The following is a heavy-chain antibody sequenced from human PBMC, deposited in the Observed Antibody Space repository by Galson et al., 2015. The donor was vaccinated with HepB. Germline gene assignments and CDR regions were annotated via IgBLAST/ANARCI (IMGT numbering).Heavy chain of an antibody. CDR3: ARVAGYSSSWSPPAGFDY. Sequence: ETLSLTCPVSGGSISSYYWSWIRQPPGKGLEWIGYIYYSGSTNYNPSLKSRVTISVDTSKNQFSLKLSSVTAADTAVYYCARVAGYSSSWSPPAGFDYWGQGTLVTVSS. CDR2: IYYSGST. V-gene: IGHV4-59*01. D-gene: IGHD6-13*01. CDR1: GGSISSYY. J-gene: IGHJ4*02.